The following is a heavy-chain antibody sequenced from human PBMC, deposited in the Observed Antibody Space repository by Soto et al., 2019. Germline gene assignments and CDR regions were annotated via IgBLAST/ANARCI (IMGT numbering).Heavy chain of an antibody. CDR2: ISSSGSTI. CDR3: ARDIVLMVYARYYYGMDV. D-gene: IGHD2-8*01. J-gene: IGHJ6*02. V-gene: IGHV3-48*03. CDR1: GFTFSSYE. Sequence: GGSLRLSCAASGFTFSSYEMNWVRRAPGKGLEWVSYISSSGSTIYYADSVKGRFTISRDNAKNSLYLQMNSLRAEDTAVYYCARDIVLMVYARYYYGMDVWGQGTTVTVSS.